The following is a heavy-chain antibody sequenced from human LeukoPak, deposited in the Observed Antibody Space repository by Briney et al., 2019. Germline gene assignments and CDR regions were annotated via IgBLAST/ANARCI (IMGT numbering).Heavy chain of an antibody. D-gene: IGHD3-22*01. V-gene: IGHV3-43*02. CDR3: AKVYRYYDSSCQH. J-gene: IGHJ1*01. Sequence: GGSLRLSCAASGFTFDDYAMHWVRQAPGKGLEWVSLISGDGRSTYFADSVKGRFTTSRDNSKNSLYLQMNSLRTEDTALYYCAKVYRYYDSSCQHWGQGTLVTVSS. CDR2: ISGDGRST. CDR1: GFTFDDYA.